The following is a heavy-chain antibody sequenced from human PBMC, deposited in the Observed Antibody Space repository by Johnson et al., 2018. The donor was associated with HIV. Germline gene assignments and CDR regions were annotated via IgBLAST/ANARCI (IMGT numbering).Heavy chain of an antibody. J-gene: IGHJ3*02. D-gene: IGHD6-13*01. CDR1: GFTFTNAW. CDR2: IKSPGAGGTI. Sequence: VQLVESGGDLVNPGGSLRLSCAASGFTFTNAWMSWVRQAPGKGLEWVGRIKSPGAGGTIDYAAPVKGRFTISRDDSKNTLYLEMNNLKSEDTAVYYCTTTAFIKSAGGTRPLDIWGQGTMVTVSS. CDR3: TTTAFIKSAGGTRPLDI. V-gene: IGHV3-15*01.